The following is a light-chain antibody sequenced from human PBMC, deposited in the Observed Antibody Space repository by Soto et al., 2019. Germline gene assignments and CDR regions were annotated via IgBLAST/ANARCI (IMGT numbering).Light chain of an antibody. J-gene: IGKJ1*01. V-gene: IGKV1-17*01. CDR2: AAS. CDR1: QGIGDD. Sequence: DIQMTQSPSSLSASVGDRVIITCRASQGIGDDLGWYQQKPGQAPKRLIYAASSLQSGVPSRFSGSGSGTDFTLTISSLQPDDFASYYCLQHNTCPWTFGPGTKVEVK. CDR3: LQHNTCPWT.